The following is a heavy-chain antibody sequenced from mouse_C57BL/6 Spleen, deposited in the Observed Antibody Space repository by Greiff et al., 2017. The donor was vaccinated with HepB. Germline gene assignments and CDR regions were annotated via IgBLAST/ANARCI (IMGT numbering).Heavy chain of an antibody. V-gene: IGHV5-17*01. CDR3: ARGLRGYWYFDV. Sequence: EVKLVESGGGLVKPGGSLKLSCAASGFTFSDYGMHWVRQAPEKGLEWVAYISSGSSTIYYADTVKGRFTISRDNAKNTLFLQMTSRRSEDTAMYYCARGLRGYWYFDVWGTGTTVTVSS. J-gene: IGHJ1*03. CDR2: ISSGSSTI. CDR1: GFTFSDYG. D-gene: IGHD1-1*01.